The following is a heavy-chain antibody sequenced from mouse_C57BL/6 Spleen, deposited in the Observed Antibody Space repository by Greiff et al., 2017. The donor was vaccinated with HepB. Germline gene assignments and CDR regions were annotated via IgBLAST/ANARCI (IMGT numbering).Heavy chain of an antibody. V-gene: IGHV1-76*01. CDR2: IYPGSGNT. D-gene: IGHD1-1*01. CDR3: ARYYGSSWGYFDV. J-gene: IGHJ1*03. Sequence: RPVQGLEWIARIYPGSGNTYYNEKFKGKATLTAEKSSSTAYMQLSSLTSEDSAVYFCARYYGSSWGYFDVWGTGTTVTVSS.